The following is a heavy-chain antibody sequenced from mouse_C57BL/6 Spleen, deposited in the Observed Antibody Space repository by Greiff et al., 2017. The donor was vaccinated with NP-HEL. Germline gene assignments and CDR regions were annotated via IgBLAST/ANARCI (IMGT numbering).Heavy chain of an antibody. CDR1: GYTFTDYY. CDR3: ARYDYDVDYFDY. D-gene: IGHD2-4*01. J-gene: IGHJ2*01. V-gene: IGHV1-26*01. Sequence: EVQLQQSGPELVKPGASVKISCKASGYTFTDYYMNWVKQSHGKSLEWIGDINPNNGGTSYNQKFKGKATLTVDKSSSTAYMELRSLTSEDSAVYYCARYDYDVDYFDYWGQGTTLTVSS. CDR2: INPNNGGT.